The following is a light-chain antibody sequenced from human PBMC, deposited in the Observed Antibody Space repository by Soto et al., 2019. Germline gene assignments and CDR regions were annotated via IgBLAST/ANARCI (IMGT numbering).Light chain of an antibody. CDR3: QQYTGPPTT. Sequence: EIVLTQSPGTLSLSPGERATLSCRASQIVSSSYLAWYQQKPGQAPRLLIYGASSRATGIPDRFSGSGSGTDFTLTITRLEPEDSAVYFCQQYTGPPTTFGQGTRLEI. V-gene: IGKV3-20*01. J-gene: IGKJ5*01. CDR2: GAS. CDR1: QIVSSSY.